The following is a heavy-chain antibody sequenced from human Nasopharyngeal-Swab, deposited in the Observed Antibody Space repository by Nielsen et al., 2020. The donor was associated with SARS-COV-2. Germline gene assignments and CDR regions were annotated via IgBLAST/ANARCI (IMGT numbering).Heavy chain of an antibody. D-gene: IGHD3-3*01. CDR2: IYPRDSDT. CDR3: VRPEGVVTSFKYYFQSGMDV. CDR1: GYSFTSYW. J-gene: IGHJ6*02. V-gene: IGHV5-51*01. Sequence: GESLKISCKGSGYSFTSYWIAWVRQMPGKGLEWMGIIYPRDSDTRYSPSFQGQVTISADKSISTAYLQWSSLKASDTAMYYCVRPEGVVTSFKYYFQSGMDVWGQGTMVTVPS.